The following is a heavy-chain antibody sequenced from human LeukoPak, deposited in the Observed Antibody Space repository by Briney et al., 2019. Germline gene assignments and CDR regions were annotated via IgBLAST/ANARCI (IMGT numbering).Heavy chain of an antibody. Sequence: PGGSLRLSCAASGFTFSSYEMNWVRQAPGKGLEWVSYISSSGSTIYYADSVKGRFTISRDNAKNSLYLQMNSLRAEDTAVYYCASPSSGWYNFGYWGQGTLVTVSS. V-gene: IGHV3-48*03. CDR3: ASPSSGWYNFGY. J-gene: IGHJ4*02. D-gene: IGHD6-19*01. CDR2: ISSSGSTI. CDR1: GFTFSSYE.